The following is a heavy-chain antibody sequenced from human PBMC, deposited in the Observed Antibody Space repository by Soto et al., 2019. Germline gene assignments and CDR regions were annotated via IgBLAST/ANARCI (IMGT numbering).Heavy chain of an antibody. CDR2: ISSGSSYI. CDR1: GFTFSTYT. J-gene: IGHJ5*01. D-gene: IGHD3-10*01. V-gene: IGHV3-21*01. CDR3: ARDILSGGAYPDS. Sequence: LRLSCAASGFTFSTYTMNWVRQAPGKGLEWISSISSGSSYIYYAGSVKGRFTISRDNAKNSLFLQMNSLRADDTAVYYCARDILSGGAYPDSWGQGTKVTV.